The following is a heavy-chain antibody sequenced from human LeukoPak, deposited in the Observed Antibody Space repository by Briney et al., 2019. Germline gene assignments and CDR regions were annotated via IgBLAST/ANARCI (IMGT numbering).Heavy chain of an antibody. Sequence: GGSLRLSCAASGFTFSSYAMNWVRQAPGKGLEWVSAISGGGGTTYYADSVKGRFTISRDNAKNSLYLQMNSLRDEDTAVYYCASAGSGLYWGQGTLVTVSS. CDR1: GFTFSSYA. D-gene: IGHD6-19*01. CDR3: ASAGSGLY. V-gene: IGHV3-48*02. J-gene: IGHJ4*02. CDR2: ISGGGGTT.